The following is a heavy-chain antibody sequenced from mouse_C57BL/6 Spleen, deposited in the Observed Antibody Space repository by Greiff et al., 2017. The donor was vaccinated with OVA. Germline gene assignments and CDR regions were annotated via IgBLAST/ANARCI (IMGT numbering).Heavy chain of an antibody. CDR2: ISDGGSYT. D-gene: IGHD1-1*01. J-gene: IGHJ4*01. V-gene: IGHV5-4*03. Sequence: EVKLMESGGGLVKPGGSLKLSCAASGFTFSSYAMSWVRQTPEKRLEWVATISDGGSYTYYPDNVKGRFTISRDKAKNNRYLQMSHLKSEDTAMYYCASAVDSGYGYAVDYWGQGTSVTVSS. CDR3: ASAVDSGYGYAVDY. CDR1: GFTFSSYA.